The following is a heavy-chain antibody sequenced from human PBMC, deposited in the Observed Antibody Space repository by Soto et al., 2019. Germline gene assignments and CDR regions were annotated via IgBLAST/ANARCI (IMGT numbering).Heavy chain of an antibody. CDR3: ARDKDQYDFWGGTLDS. CDR1: NFVFSVYS. D-gene: IGHD3-3*01. Sequence: QLVESGGGVVQPERSLKLSCTASNFVFSVYSLHWVRQAPGKGLEWVALISYDGGNKYYADSVKGRFTISRDNSKNTLYRQMNSLRREDTAVYYCARDKDQYDFWGGTLDSWGQGTLVTVSS. J-gene: IGHJ4*02. V-gene: IGHV3-30-3*01. CDR2: ISYDGGNK.